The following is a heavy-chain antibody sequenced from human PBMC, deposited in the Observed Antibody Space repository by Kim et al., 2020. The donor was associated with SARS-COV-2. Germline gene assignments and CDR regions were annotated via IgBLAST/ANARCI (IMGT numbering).Heavy chain of an antibody. CDR2: ISYDGSNK. CDR1: GFTFSSYG. CDR3: ASTPGIAMAGTHYYYGM. V-gene: IGHV3-30*03. Sequence: GGSLRLSCAASGFTFSSYGMHWVRQAPGKGLEWVAVISYDGSNKYYADSVKGRFTISRDNSKNTLYLQMNSLRAEDTAVYYCASTPGIAMAGTHYYYGM. D-gene: IGHD6-19*01. J-gene: IGHJ6*01.